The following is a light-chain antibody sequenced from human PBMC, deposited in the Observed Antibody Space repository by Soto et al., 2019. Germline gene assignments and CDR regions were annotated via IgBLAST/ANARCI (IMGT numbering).Light chain of an antibody. J-gene: IGLJ3*02. Sequence: QSVLTQPASVSGSPGQSITISCTGTNRDIGAYNYVSWYQQHPGKAPKLMIYEVSNRPSGVSNRFSGSKSGNTASLTISGLQAEDEADYYCNSYTSTSARVFGGGTQLTVL. V-gene: IGLV2-14*01. CDR3: NSYTSTSARV. CDR2: EVS. CDR1: NRDIGAYNY.